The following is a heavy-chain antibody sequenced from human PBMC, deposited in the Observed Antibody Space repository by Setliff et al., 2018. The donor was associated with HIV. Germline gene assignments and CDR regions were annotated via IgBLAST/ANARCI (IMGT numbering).Heavy chain of an antibody. D-gene: IGHD6-19*01. V-gene: IGHV3-74*01. J-gene: IGHJ4*02. CDR3: ANMQWVSNAWYSFDY. CDR1: GFTFSSYW. Sequence: GGSLRLSCIASGFTFSSYWMHWVRQAPGKGLVWVFGMNTDGSSTRYADSVEGRFTISRDNAKDSLYLQMNSLRAEDTAVYYCANMQWVSNAWYSFDYWGQGALVTVSS. CDR2: MNTDGSST.